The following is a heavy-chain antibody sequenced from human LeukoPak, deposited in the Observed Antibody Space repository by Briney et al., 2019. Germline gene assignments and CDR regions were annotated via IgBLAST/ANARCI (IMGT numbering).Heavy chain of an antibody. CDR1: GGSISSGGYY. J-gene: IGHJ4*02. V-gene: IGHV4-30-2*01. D-gene: IGHD2-21*01. CDR3: ARDGRGCGGDCRYFDY. CDR2: IYHSGST. Sequence: TLSLTCTVSGGSISSGGYYWSWIRQPPGKGLEWIGYIYHSGSTYYNPSLKSRVTISVDRSKNQFSLKLSSVTAADTAVYYCARDGRGCGGDCRYFDYWGQGTLVTVSS.